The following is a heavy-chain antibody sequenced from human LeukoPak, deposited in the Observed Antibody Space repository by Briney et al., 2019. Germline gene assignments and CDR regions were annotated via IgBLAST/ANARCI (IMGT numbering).Heavy chain of an antibody. Sequence: GGSLRLSCAASGFTVSSNYMSWVRQAPGKGLEWVSVIYSGGSTYYADSVKGRFTISRDNSKNTLYLQMNSLRAEDTAVYYCARSLCSSSWYGYFAWGQGTLVTVSS. CDR3: ARSLCSSSWYGYFA. V-gene: IGHV3-53*01. D-gene: IGHD6-13*01. CDR1: GFTVSSNY. CDR2: IYSGGST. J-gene: IGHJ5*02.